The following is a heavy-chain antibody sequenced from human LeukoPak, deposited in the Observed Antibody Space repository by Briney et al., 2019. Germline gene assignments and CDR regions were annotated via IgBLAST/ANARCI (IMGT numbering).Heavy chain of an antibody. D-gene: IGHD3-16*01. J-gene: IGHJ4*02. Sequence: SQTLSLTCTVSGGSISSGDYYWRWLRQPPGKGLEWIGYIYYSGSTYYNPSLKSRVTISVDTSKNQFSLKLSSVTAADTAVYYCARVTVRFDRDYWGQGTLVTVSS. CDR1: GGSISSGDYY. CDR3: ARVTVRFDRDY. CDR2: IYYSGST. V-gene: IGHV4-30-4*08.